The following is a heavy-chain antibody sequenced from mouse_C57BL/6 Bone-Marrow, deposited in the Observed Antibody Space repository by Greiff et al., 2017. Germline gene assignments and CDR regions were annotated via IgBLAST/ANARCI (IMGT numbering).Heavy chain of an antibody. CDR1: GYTFTSYW. D-gene: IGHD2-3*01. CDR3: ARTGWLLPYWYFDV. V-gene: IGHV1-55*01. J-gene: IGHJ1*03. CDR2: IYPGSGST. Sequence: QVHVKQPGAELVKPGASVKMSCKASGYTFTSYWITWVKQRPGQGLEWIGDIYPGSGSTNYNEKFKSKATLTVDTSSSTAYMQLSSLTSEDSAVYYCARTGWLLPYWYFDVWGTGTTVTVSS.